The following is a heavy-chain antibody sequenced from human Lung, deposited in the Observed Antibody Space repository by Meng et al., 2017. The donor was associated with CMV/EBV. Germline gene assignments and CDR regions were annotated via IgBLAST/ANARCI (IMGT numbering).Heavy chain of an antibody. Sequence: QAQLRGSGPALVKPAGTLSLTCACSGDSTTNHNWWAWVRQPPGKGLEWIGEIPHRGSSAYNPSLKSRVSMSIDKSKNQFSLKLTSVTAADTAVYHCLRRSGGSVWGQGTLVTVSS. D-gene: IGHD3-10*01. V-gene: IGHV4-4*02. CDR1: GDSTTNHNW. J-gene: IGHJ1*01. CDR3: LRRSGGSV. CDR2: IPHRGSS.